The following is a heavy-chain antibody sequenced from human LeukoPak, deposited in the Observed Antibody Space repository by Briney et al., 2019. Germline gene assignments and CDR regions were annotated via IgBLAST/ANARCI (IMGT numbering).Heavy chain of an antibody. CDR3: VRDGGRSWYFDY. V-gene: IGHV3-11*04. Sequence: EAGGSLRLSCAASGFTFSDYYMSWIRQAPGKGLEWVSYISSSGSSTYYADSVKGRFTISRDNSKNSLHLQMNSLRAEDTAVSYCVRDGGRSWYFDYWGQGTLDSVSS. CDR2: ISSSGSST. CDR1: GFTFSDYY. D-gene: IGHD6-13*01. J-gene: IGHJ4*02.